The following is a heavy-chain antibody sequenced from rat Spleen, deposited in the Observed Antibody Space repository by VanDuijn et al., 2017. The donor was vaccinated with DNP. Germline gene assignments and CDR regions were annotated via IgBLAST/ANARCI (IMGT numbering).Heavy chain of an antibody. J-gene: IGHJ3*01. CDR2: ISSGGST. Sequence: QVQLKESGPGLVQPSQTLSLTCTVSGFSLTSYTVSWVRQPPGKGLEWIATISSGGSTYYNSALKSRLSISRDTSKSQVFLEMYSLQTEDTAIYFCARSHTTGMTWFAYWGHGTLVTVSS. CDR1: GFSLTSYT. CDR3: ARSHTTGMTWFAY. V-gene: IGHV2-6*01. D-gene: IGHD1-7*01.